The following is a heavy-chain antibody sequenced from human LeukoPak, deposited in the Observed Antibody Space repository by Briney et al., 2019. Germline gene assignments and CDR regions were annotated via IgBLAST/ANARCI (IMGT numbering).Heavy chain of an antibody. J-gene: IGHJ4*02. CDR2: IKQDGSEK. V-gene: IGHV3-7*01. CDR3: ASWGPYYYGSGSYYKSYYFDY. D-gene: IGHD3-10*01. Sequence: GGSLRLSCAASGFAFSSYWMSWVRQAPGKGLEWVANIKQDGSEKYYVDSVKGRFTISRDNAKNLLYLQMNSLRAEDTAVYYCASWGPYYYGSGSYYKSYYFDYWGQGTLVTVSS. CDR1: GFAFSSYW.